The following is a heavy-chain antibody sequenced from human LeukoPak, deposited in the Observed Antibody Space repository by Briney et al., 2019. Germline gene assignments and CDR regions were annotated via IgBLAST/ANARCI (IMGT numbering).Heavy chain of an antibody. D-gene: IGHD5-18*01. CDR3: AKTRGYSYGQVYYFDY. Sequence: GGSLRLSCAASGFTFSSYAMRWGRRAPGRGVVGVSASSCSGGSTYYADSVKGRFTISRDNSKNTLYLQMNSLRADDTAVYYCAKTRGYSYGQVYYFDYWGQGTLVTVSS. CDR2: SSCSGGST. J-gene: IGHJ4*02. V-gene: IGHV3-23*01. CDR1: GFTFSSYA.